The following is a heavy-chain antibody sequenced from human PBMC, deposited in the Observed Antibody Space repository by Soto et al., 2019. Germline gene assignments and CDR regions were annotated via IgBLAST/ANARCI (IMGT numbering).Heavy chain of an antibody. CDR2: ILSSGTT. J-gene: IGHJ6*02. D-gene: IGHD3-3*01. CDR1: GGSISRYY. V-gene: IGHV4-59*01. CDR3: AREYYDFWSVTYSYYGMDV. Sequence: KPSETLSLTCSVSGGSISRYYWSWIRQPPGRGLEWIGNILSSGTTNYNPSLKSRVTISVDTSKNQVSLILNAVTAADTAVYYCAREYYDFWSVTYSYYGMDVWGHGTTVTVSS.